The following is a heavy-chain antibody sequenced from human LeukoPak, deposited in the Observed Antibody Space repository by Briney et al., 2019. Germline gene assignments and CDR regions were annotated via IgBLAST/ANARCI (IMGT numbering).Heavy chain of an antibody. V-gene: IGHV3-21*01. CDR3: ARDSPNEGILWWSIDY. CDR1: GFTFLSYS. J-gene: IGHJ4*02. D-gene: IGHD2-21*01. CDR2: ISSSSSYI. Sequence: SGGSLRLSCAASGFTFLSYSMNWVRQAPGKGLEWVSSISSSSSYIYYADSVKGRFTISRDNAKNSLYLQMNSLRAEDTAVYYCARDSPNEGILWWSIDYWGQGTLVTVSS.